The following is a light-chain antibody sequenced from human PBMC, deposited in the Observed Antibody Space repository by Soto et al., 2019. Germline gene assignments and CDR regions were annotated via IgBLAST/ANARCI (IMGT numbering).Light chain of an antibody. CDR2: GAS. CDR3: QQYGSSPRWT. V-gene: IGKV3-20*01. CDR1: QSVSSSF. Sequence: EIVMTQSTATMSVSPGERSTRSRLAIQSVSSSFLAWYQPRPGQAPRLLIYGASSRATGIPDRFSGSGSGTDFTLTISRLEPEDFAVYYCQQYGSSPRWTFGPGTKVDI. J-gene: IGKJ1*01.